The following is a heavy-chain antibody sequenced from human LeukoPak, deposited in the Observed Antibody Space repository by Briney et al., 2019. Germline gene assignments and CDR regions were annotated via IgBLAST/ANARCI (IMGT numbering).Heavy chain of an antibody. CDR3: ARHEEYSSSSDAFDI. V-gene: IGHV4-39*01. D-gene: IGHD6-6*01. CDR2: IYYSGST. J-gene: IGHJ3*02. Sequence: SETLSLTCTVSGGSISSSSYYWGWIRQPPGKGLEWFGSIYYSGSTYYNPSLKSRVTISVDTSKNQFSLKLSSVTAADTAVYYCARHEEYSSSSDAFDIWGQGTMVTVSS. CDR1: GGSISSSSYY.